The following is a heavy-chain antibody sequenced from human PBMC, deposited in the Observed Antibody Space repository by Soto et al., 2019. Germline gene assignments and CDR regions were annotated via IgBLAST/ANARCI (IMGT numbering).Heavy chain of an antibody. CDR1: GGSVSSGAYY. V-gene: IGHV4-31*03. Sequence: QTLSLTCTVSGGSVSSGAYYWTWILQRPGKALEWIGYIYYSGSTYYIPSLKSRLSISLDTSKNQFSLRLSSVTAADTAMYYCARARLRAVYAFDIWGQGTMVSVSS. CDR2: IYYSGST. D-gene: IGHD5-12*01. J-gene: IGHJ3*02. CDR3: ARARLRAVYAFDI.